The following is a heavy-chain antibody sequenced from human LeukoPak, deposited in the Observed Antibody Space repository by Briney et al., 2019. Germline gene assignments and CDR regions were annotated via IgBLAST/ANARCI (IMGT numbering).Heavy chain of an antibody. Sequence: SETLSLTCTVSGGSISSYYWSWIRQPPGKGLEWIGYIYSSGSTNYNPSLKSRVTISVDTSKNQFSLTLSSVTAADTAVYYCARHMGLGYSYGYPYFDYWGQGTLVTVSS. CDR3: ARHMGLGYSYGYPYFDY. D-gene: IGHD5-18*01. CDR1: GGSISSYY. V-gene: IGHV4-59*08. J-gene: IGHJ4*02. CDR2: IYSSGST.